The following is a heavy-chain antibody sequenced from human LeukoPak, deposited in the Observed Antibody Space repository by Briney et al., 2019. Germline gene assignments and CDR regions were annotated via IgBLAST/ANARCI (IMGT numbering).Heavy chain of an antibody. CDR3: ARDRRAAETPYNWFDP. CDR2: IKQDGNDK. Sequence: PGGSLRLSCVASGFTFSGYYISWVRQAPGKGPEWVANIKQDGNDKSYVDSVKGRFTISRDNTKNSLYLQMNSLRGEDTAVYYCARDRRAAETPYNWFDPWGQGTLVTVSS. V-gene: IGHV3-7*01. D-gene: IGHD2-15*01. J-gene: IGHJ5*02. CDR1: GFTFSGYY.